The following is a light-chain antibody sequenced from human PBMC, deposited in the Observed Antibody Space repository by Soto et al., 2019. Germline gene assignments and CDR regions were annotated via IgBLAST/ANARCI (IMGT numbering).Light chain of an antibody. V-gene: IGKV1-5*03. CDR3: QHYNDYSWT. Sequence: INMTQSPSTLSASVGDRVTITCRASQSISIWLAWYQQKPGRAPNLLIYGTSSLESGVPSRFSGSGSGTEFTLTISSLQPDDFATYYCQHYNDYSWTFGQGTKVEIK. CDR2: GTS. CDR1: QSISIW. J-gene: IGKJ1*01.